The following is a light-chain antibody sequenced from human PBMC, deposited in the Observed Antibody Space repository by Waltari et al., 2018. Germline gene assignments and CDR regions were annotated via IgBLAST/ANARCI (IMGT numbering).Light chain of an antibody. CDR2: KAS. J-gene: IGKJ2*01. CDR1: QSISYW. Sequence: DIQMTQSPSSLSASVGDRVTITCRASQSISYWLAWYPQKPGKAPILLIYKASILKRGVSTKCGGGRAETQVALAISSMQPDDFEIYYCQQYKTYDTNGQGTKLQIK. V-gene: IGKV1-5*03. CDR3: QQYKTYDT.